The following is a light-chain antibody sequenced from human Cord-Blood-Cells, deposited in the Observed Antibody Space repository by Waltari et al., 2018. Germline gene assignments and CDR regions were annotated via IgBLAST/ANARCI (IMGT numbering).Light chain of an antibody. CDR2: DAS. CDR3: QQRSNWPLT. J-gene: IGKJ4*01. CDR1: QSVSSY. V-gene: IGKV3-11*01. Sequence: IVLPQSPATLSLYPGERATLSCRASQSVSSYLAWYQQKPGQAPRLLIYDASNRATGIPARFSGSGSGTDFTLTISSLEPEDFAVYYCQQRSNWPLTFGGGTKVEIK.